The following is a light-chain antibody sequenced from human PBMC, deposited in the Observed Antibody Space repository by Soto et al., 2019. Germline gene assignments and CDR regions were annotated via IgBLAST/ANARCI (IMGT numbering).Light chain of an antibody. Sequence: QSVLTQPASVSGSPGQSITISCTGTSSDVGSYNLVSWYQQCPGTAPKLIIHEGSQRPSGVSNRFSGSKSGNTASLTISGLQAEDEADYHCCSYAGNSNYVFGTGTKVTVL. CDR1: SSDVGSYNL. CDR3: CSYAGNSNYV. V-gene: IGLV2-23*01. CDR2: EGS. J-gene: IGLJ1*01.